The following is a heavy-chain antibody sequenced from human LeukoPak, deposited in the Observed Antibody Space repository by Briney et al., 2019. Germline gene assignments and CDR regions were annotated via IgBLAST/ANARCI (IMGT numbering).Heavy chain of an antibody. V-gene: IGHV3-33*01. Sequence: GGSLRLSWAAAGFTFSSYGMHWVRQAPGKGLEWVAVIWYDGSNKYYADSVKGRLTISRDNSKNTLYLHMNSLRAEDTAVYYCATGDYAPGYWGQGTLVTVSS. D-gene: IGHD4-17*01. CDR1: GFTFSSYG. CDR3: ATGDYAPGY. J-gene: IGHJ4*02. CDR2: IWYDGSNK.